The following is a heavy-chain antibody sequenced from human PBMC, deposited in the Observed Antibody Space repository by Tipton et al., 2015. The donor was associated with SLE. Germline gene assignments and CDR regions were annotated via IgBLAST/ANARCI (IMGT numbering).Heavy chain of an antibody. J-gene: IGHJ4*02. CDR3: AKGLCDFWSGYSDY. D-gene: IGHD3-3*01. CDR1: GFTFSSYA. Sequence: SLRLSCAASGFTFSSYAMGWVRQAPGKGLEWVSAISGSGGSTYYADSVKGRFTISRDNSKNTLYLQMNSLRAEDTAVYYCAKGLCDFWSGYSDYWGQGTLVTVSS. CDR2: ISGSGGST. V-gene: IGHV3-23*01.